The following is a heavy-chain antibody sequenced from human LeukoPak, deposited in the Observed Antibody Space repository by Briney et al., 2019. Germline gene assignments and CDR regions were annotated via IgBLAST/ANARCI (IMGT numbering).Heavy chain of an antibody. CDR1: GDNFSSYV. J-gene: IGHJ4*02. CDR3: ARGELGYCSSTSCYTGDY. D-gene: IGHD2-2*02. V-gene: IGHV1-69*05. CDR2: IIPIFGTA. Sequence: ASVKVSCKASGDNFSSYVITWVRQAPGQGLEWMGGIIPIFGTANYAQKFQGRVTITTDESTSTAYMELSSLRSEDTAVYYCARGELGYCSSTSCYTGDYWGQGTLVTVSS.